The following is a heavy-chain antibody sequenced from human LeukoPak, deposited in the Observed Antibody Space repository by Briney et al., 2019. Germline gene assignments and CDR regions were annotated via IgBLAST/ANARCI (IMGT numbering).Heavy chain of an antibody. J-gene: IGHJ4*02. CDR1: GYTFTAYY. Sequence: ASVKVSCKASGYTFTAYYIHWVRQAPGQGLEWMGWIDSSTGGANYAQKFQTRVSMTRDTSINTAYMELSRLKSDDTAVYYCARVPRGGVELTHWGQGTLVTVSS. V-gene: IGHV1-2*02. CDR3: ARVPRGGVELTH. CDR2: IDSSTGGA. D-gene: IGHD6-13*01.